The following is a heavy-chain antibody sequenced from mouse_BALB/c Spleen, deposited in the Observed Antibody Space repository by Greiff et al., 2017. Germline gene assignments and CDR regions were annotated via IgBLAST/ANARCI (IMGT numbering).Heavy chain of an antibody. CDR1: GYTFTDYE. CDR3: TPYGSSFDY. V-gene: IGHV1-15*01. J-gene: IGHJ2*01. D-gene: IGHD1-1*01. CDR2: IDPETGGT. Sequence: VKLQESGAELVRPGASVTLSCKASGYTFTDYEMHWVKQTPVHGLEWIGAIDPETGGTAYNQKFKGKATLTADKSSSTAYMELRSLTSEDSAVYYCTPYGSSFDYWGQGTTLTVSS.